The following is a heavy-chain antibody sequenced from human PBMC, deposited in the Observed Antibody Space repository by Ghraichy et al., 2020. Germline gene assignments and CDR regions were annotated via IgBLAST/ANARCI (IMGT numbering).Heavy chain of an antibody. D-gene: IGHD6-19*01. CDR2: ISSSSYI. CDR3: ARDNGAQVAGTYYYYGMDV. J-gene: IGHJ6*02. CDR1: GFTFSSYS. V-gene: IGHV3-21*01. Sequence: GGSLRLSCAASGFTFSSYSMNWVRQAPGKGLEWVSSISSSSYIYYADSVKGRFTISRDNAKNSLYLQMNSLRAEDTAVYYCARDNGAQVAGTYYYYGMDVWGQGTTVTASS.